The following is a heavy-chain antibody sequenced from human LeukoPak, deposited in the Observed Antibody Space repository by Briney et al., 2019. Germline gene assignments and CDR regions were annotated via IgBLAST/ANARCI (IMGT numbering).Heavy chain of an antibody. J-gene: IGHJ4*02. V-gene: IGHV1-8*01. CDR2: MNPNSGNT. D-gene: IGHD6-19*01. CDR3: ARGLRVAVAGTDY. Sequence: ASVKVSCKASGYTFTSYDINWVRQATGQGLEWMGWMNPNSGNTGYAQKFQGRVTMTRDMSTSTVYMELSSLRSEDTAVYYCARGLRVAVAGTDYWGQGTLVTVSS. CDR1: GYTFTSYD.